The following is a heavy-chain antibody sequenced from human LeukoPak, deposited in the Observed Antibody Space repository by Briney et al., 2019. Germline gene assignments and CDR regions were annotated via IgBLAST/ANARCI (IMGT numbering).Heavy chain of an antibody. Sequence: SETLSLTCAVYGGSFSGYYWSWIRQPPGKGPEWIGEINHSGSTNYNPSLKSRVIISLDTSKNQFSLKLSSVTAADTAVYYCARGLRAYGDYSFDPWGQGTLVTVSS. CDR1: GGSFSGYY. J-gene: IGHJ5*02. D-gene: IGHD4-17*01. CDR3: ARGLRAYGDYSFDP. V-gene: IGHV4-34*01. CDR2: INHSGST.